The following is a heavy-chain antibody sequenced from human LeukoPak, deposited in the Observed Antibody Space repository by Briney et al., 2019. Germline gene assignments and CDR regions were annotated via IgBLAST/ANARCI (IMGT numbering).Heavy chain of an antibody. CDR3: VRDSPDSPYTSGWYGN. Sequence: GGSLRLSCAASGFTFSSYAMSWVRQAPGKGLEWVSGISGSGGSTYYADSVKGRFTISRDNSKNTLYLQMNSLRAEDTAIYYCVRDSPDSPYTSGWYGNWGQGIRVTVSS. J-gene: IGHJ4*02. D-gene: IGHD6-13*01. CDR2: ISGSGGST. CDR1: GFTFSSYA. V-gene: IGHV3-23*01.